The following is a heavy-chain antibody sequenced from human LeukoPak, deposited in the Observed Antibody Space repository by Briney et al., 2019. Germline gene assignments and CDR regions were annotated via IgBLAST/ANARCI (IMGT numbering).Heavy chain of an antibody. D-gene: IGHD6-19*01. CDR3: ARANGISVAGRDSYV. CDR1: GGSVSSGDYY. J-gene: IGHJ6*04. V-gene: IGHV4-30-2*01. CDR2: VYHSGET. Sequence: SETLSLTCTVSGGSVSSGDYYWSWIRQPPGKGLEWIGSVYHSGETYYNPSLNSRVTISVDRSKNQLSLKLNSVTAADTAVYFCARANGISVAGRDSYVWGKGTTVTVAS.